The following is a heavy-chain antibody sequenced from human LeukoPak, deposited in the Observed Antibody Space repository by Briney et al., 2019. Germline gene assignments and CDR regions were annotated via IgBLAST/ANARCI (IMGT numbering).Heavy chain of an antibody. CDR3: ARDSPDYGDYVPFDY. CDR1: GFTFSSYS. Sequence: PGGSLRLSCAASGFTFSSYSMNWVRQAPGKGLEWVSSISSSSSYIYYADSVKGRFTISRDNAKSSLYLQMNSLRAEDTAVYYCARDSPDYGDYVPFDYWGQGTLVTVSS. D-gene: IGHD4-17*01. V-gene: IGHV3-21*01. J-gene: IGHJ4*02. CDR2: ISSSSSYI.